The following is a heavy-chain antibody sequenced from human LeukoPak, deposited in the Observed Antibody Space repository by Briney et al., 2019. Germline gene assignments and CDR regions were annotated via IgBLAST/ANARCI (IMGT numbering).Heavy chain of an antibody. CDR1: EFTVSTNY. D-gene: IGHD3-22*01. CDR3: ARDGLDSSGPVAFDI. CDR2: IDGET. Sequence: GGSLRLSCVASEFTVSTNYMSWVRQAPGKGLQWVSIIDGETHYADSVKGRFTMSRDNSKNTVYLQMNSLRSEDTAVYYCARDGLDSSGPVAFDIWGQGTMVTVAS. V-gene: IGHV3-66*01. J-gene: IGHJ3*02.